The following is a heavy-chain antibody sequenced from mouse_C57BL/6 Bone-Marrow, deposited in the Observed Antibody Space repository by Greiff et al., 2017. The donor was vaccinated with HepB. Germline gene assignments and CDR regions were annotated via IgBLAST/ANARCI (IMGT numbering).Heavy chain of an antibody. CDR3: AGNSCYYGAWFDY. CDR2: IWSGGST. Sequence: VQLQQSGPGLVQPSQSLSITCTVSGFSFTSYGVHWVRQSPGKGLEWLGVIWSGGSTDYNAAFISSMSISNDNSNSQVFFKMNSLQADDTAIYYCAGNSCYYGAWFDYGGQGTLVTVTA. D-gene: IGHD1-1*01. J-gene: IGHJ3*01. CDR1: GFSFTSYG. V-gene: IGHV2-2*01.